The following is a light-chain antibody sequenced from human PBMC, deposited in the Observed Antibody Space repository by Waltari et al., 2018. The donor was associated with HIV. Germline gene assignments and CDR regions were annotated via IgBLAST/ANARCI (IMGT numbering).Light chain of an antibody. CDR2: STN. J-gene: IGLJ3*02. CDR1: SGSVSTSYH. Sequence: QTVVTQEPSFSVSPGGTVTLTCGLSSGSVSTSYHPTPGQAPRTLIYSTNTRSSGVPDRFSGSILGNKAALTITGAQADDESDYYCVLYMGSGIWVFGGGTKLTVL. V-gene: IGLV8-61*01. CDR3: VLYMGSGIWV.